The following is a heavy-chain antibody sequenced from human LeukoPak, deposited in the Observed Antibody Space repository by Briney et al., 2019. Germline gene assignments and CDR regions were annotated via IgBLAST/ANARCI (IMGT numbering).Heavy chain of an antibody. CDR1: GFTFSSYW. V-gene: IGHV3-74*01. CDR2: INNDGSYT. D-gene: IGHD1-26*01. CDR3: VKDDGIYGVDY. J-gene: IGHJ4*02. Sequence: GTSLRLSCAASGFTFSSYWMHWVRQGPGKELVWVSRINNDGSYTSYVDSVKGRFTISRDNAKSTLYLQMSSLRAEDTAIYYCVKDDGIYGVDYWGQGSLVTVSS.